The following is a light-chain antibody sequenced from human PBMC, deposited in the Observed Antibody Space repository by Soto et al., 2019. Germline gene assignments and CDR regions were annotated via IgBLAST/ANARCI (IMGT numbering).Light chain of an antibody. CDR3: QQRSDGLT. CDR2: DAS. CDR1: QSISSY. Sequence: EIELTQSPATLSLSPGERATLSCRASQSISSYLAWYQQKPGQAPRLLIYDASTRATGIPARFSGSGSGTDFTLTISSLEPEDFVVYYCQQRSDGLTFGGGTTVEIK. J-gene: IGKJ4*01. V-gene: IGKV3-11*01.